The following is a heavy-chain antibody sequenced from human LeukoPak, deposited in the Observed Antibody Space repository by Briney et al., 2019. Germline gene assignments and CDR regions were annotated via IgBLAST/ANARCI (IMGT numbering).Heavy chain of an antibody. J-gene: IGHJ4*02. CDR3: ASSPQDSSGYYWGGGFDY. D-gene: IGHD3-22*01. CDR2: IIPIFGTA. V-gene: IGHV1-69*13. Sequence: GASVKVSCKASGYTFSSYAMHWVRQAPGQGLEWMGGIIPIFGTANYAQKFQGRVTITADESTSTAYMELSSLRSEDTAVYYCASSPQDSSGYYWGGGFDYWGQGTLVTVSS. CDR1: GYTFSSYA.